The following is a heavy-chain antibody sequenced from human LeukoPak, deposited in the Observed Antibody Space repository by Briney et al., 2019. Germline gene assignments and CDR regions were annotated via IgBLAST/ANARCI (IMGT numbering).Heavy chain of an antibody. Sequence: GALRLSLSTPGFPFKNQCLSRGPQGPGEGAGGGSTISGSGGSTYYGDSVEGRFTISRHNSKNTLYLEMNSLRAEDTAIYYCAKPWDYGDYVIDYWGQGTLVTVSS. J-gene: IGHJ4*02. CDR1: GFPFKNQC. CDR3: AKPWDYGDYVIDY. D-gene: IGHD4-17*01. CDR2: ISGSGGST. V-gene: IGHV3-23*01.